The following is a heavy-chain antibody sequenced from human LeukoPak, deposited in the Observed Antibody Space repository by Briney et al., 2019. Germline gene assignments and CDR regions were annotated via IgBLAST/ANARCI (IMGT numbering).Heavy chain of an antibody. CDR2: IRYDGSNK. J-gene: IGHJ4*02. V-gene: IGHV3-30*02. CDR1: RSTFSSYG. CDR3: AKDGALYGGNTYFDY. Sequence: GGSLRLSCATSRSTFSSYGMHWVRQAPGKGLEWVAFIRYDGSNKYYADSVKGRFTISRDNSKNTLYLQMSSLRAGDTAVYYCAKDGALYGGNTYFDYWGQGTLVTVSS. D-gene: IGHD4-23*01.